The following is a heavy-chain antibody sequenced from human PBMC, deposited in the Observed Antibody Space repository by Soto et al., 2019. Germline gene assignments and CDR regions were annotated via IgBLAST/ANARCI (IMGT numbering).Heavy chain of an antibody. CDR3: AQGQVSLWFGECMDV. J-gene: IGHJ6*02. Sequence: EVQLLESGGGLVQPGGSLILSCAASGFTFSSYAMNWVSQAPGKGLEWVSSISGSGGNTYYADSVKGRFTISRDISKTTLYLQMNSLRAEDTAVYYCAQGQVSLWFGECMDVWGQGTTVTVSS. CDR2: ISGSGGNT. V-gene: IGHV3-23*01. D-gene: IGHD3-10*01. CDR1: GFTFSSYA.